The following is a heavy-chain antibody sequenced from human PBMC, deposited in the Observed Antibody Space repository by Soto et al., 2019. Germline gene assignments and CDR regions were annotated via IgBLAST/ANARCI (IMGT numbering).Heavy chain of an antibody. V-gene: IGHV1-18*01. Sequence: QARLVQSGAEVRKPGASVKVSCKASGYPFSSYGISWVRQAPGQGLEWLGWISPYNDDTRYSQKRQGRVTXSXAXSXXTAYMDLKTLRSADTAVYFCARGGYYDSSGSRNYHFYGMDVWGQGTTVTVSS. D-gene: IGHD3-22*01. CDR2: ISPYNDDT. CDR1: GYPFSSYG. J-gene: IGHJ6*02. CDR3: ARGGYYDSSGSRNYHFYGMDV.